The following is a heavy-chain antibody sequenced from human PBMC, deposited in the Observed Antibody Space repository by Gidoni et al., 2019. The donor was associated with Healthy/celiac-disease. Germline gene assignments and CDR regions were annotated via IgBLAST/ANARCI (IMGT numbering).Heavy chain of an antibody. J-gene: IGHJ5*02. V-gene: IGHV3-15*01. D-gene: IGHD4-4*01. CDR2: MKSKTDVGTT. CDR1: GFSCSNAW. Sequence: EVQLVVSGGGLVMPGGSLRLSCAASGFSCSNAWMSWFRQAPGKGLELVGRMKSKTDVGTTDYAAPVKGRFTISRDDSKNTLYLKMNSLKTEDTAVYYCSRGFRVNTRNWFDPWGQGTLVTVSS. CDR3: SRGFRVNTRNWFDP.